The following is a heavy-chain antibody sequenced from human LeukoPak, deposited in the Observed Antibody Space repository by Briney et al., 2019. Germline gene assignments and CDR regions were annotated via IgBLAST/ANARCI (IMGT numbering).Heavy chain of an antibody. CDR3: ARDRGLRRQQLYYYYGMDV. D-gene: IGHD6-13*01. V-gene: IGHV4-59*01. CDR1: GGSISSYY. CDR2: IYYSGST. Sequence: PSETLSLTCTVSGGSISSYYWSWIRQPPGKGLEWMGYIYYSGSTNYNPSLKSRVTISVDTSKNQFSLKLSSVTAADTAVYYCARDRGLRRQQLYYYYGMDVWGQGTTVTVSS. J-gene: IGHJ6*02.